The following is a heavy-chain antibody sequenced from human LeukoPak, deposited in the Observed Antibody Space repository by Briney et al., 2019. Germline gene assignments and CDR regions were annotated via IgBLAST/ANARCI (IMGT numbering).Heavy chain of an antibody. CDR1: GGSISSSSYY. J-gene: IGHJ5*02. D-gene: IGHD6-19*01. Sequence: PSETLSLTCTVSGGSISSSSYYWGWIRQPPGKGLEWIGSIYYSGSTYYNPSLKSRVTISVDTSKNQFSLKLSSVTAADTAVYYCARVRGSFLGSGWYRWFDPWGQGTLVTVSS. CDR3: ARVRGSFLGSGWYRWFDP. V-gene: IGHV4-39*07. CDR2: IYYSGST.